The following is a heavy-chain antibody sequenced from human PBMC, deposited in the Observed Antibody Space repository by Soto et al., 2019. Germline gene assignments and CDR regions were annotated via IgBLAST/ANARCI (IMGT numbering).Heavy chain of an antibody. CDR2: INHSGST. J-gene: IGHJ4*02. Sequence: SETLSLTCAVYGGSFSGYYWSWIRQPPGKGLEWIGEINHSGSTNYNPSLKSRVTISVDTSKNQFSLKLSSVTAADTAVYYCARFSWYNSGYWGQGTLVTVSS. D-gene: IGHD6-13*01. CDR1: GGSFSGYY. CDR3: ARFSWYNSGY. V-gene: IGHV4-34*01.